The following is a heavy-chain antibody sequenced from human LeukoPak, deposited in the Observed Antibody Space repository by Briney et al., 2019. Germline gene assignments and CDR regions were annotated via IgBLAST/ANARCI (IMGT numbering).Heavy chain of an antibody. CDR1: GFTFSNYG. V-gene: IGHV3-30*02. J-gene: IGHJ4*02. CDR3: ATMIVVATDVDY. CDR2: IRYDGSNK. D-gene: IGHD3-22*01. Sequence: GGSLRLSCAASGFTFSNYGIHWVRQAPGKGLEWVAFIRYDGSNKYYADSVKGRFTISRDKSKNILYLQMNSLRAEDTALYYCATMIVVATDVDYWGQGTLVTVSS.